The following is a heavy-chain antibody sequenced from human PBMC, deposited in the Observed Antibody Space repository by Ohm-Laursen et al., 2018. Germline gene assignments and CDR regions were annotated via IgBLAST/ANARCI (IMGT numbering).Heavy chain of an antibody. D-gene: IGHD3-9*01. CDR2: ISSSSSSI. CDR1: GFTFSNYW. V-gene: IGHV3-48*01. CDR3: ARDLNFDWFNFDS. Sequence: SLGLSCSASGFTFSNYWMNWVRQAPGKGLEWVSKISSSSSSIYYVDSVKGRFTISRDNAKSSLYLQMNSLRGEDTAVYYCARDLNFDWFNFDSWGQGTLVTVSS. J-gene: IGHJ4*02.